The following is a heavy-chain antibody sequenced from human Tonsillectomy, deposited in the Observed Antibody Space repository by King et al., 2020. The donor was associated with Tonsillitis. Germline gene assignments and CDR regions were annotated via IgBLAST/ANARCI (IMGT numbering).Heavy chain of an antibody. D-gene: IGHD2-2*01. CDR3: ALTVCSTSCYLYYYYGMDV. J-gene: IGHJ6*02. Sequence: QVQLVESGAEVKKPGSSVKVSCKASGGTFSSYSISWVRQAPGQGLEWMGGIIPIFGTANYAQKFQGRVTITADESTCTAYLELRSLRSEDTAVYYCALTVCSTSCYLYYYYGMDVWGQGTTVTVSS. V-gene: IGHV1-69*01. CDR1: GGTFSSYS. CDR2: IIPIFGTA.